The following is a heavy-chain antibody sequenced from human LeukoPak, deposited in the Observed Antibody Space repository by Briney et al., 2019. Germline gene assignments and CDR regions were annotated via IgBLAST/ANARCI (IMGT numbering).Heavy chain of an antibody. J-gene: IGHJ4*02. CDR3: ARDLVVLVVAAAFDY. V-gene: IGHV1-18*01. CDR1: GYTFTSYG. D-gene: IGHD2-15*01. Sequence: ASVKVSCKASGYTFTSYGIIWVRQAPGQGLEWMGWISAYNGNTNYAQKLQGRVTMTTDTSTSTAYMELRSLRSDDTAVYYCARDLVVLVVAAAFDYWGQGTLATVSS. CDR2: ISAYNGNT.